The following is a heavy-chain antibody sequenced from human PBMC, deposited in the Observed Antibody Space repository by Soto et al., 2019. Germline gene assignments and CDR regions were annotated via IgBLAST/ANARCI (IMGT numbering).Heavy chain of an antibody. D-gene: IGHD3-3*01. CDR3: ARETLSFGSALDV. V-gene: IGHV3-43*01. CDR1: GFRFDDYN. J-gene: IGHJ6*02. Sequence: VGSLRLSCAASGFRFDDYNIHWVRQAPGKGLEWVSLITWNGGNTYYADSVKGRFTISRDGTTESVSLQMTSLKREDTGLYYCARETLSFGSALDVWGQGTMVTV. CDR2: ITWNGGNT.